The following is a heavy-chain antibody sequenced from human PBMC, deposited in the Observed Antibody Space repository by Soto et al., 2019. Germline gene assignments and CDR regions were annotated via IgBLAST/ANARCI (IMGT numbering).Heavy chain of an antibody. CDR1: GYTFTSYA. V-gene: IGHV1-3*01. J-gene: IGHJ6*02. CDR3: AREGQWMADYYYYYGMDV. D-gene: IGHD6-19*01. Sequence: ASVKVSCKASGYTFTSYAMHWVRQAPGQRLEWMGWINAGNGNTKYSQKFQGRVTITRDTYASTAYMELSSLRSEDTAVYYCAREGQWMADYYYYYGMDVWGQGTTVTVSS. CDR2: INAGNGNT.